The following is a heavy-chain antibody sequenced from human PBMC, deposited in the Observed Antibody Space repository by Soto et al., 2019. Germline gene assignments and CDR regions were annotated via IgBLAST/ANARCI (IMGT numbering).Heavy chain of an antibody. CDR1: GYTFTDYW. D-gene: IGHD2-2*01. J-gene: IGHJ6*02. Sequence: GESLKISCKGSGYTFTDYWICCFRQLPVKGLEWMGIIYPGDSDTRYSPSFQGHVTITVDKSTSTAYLQWNTLKASDTAMYYCARHTSNFRYYYYAMDVWGQGTTVTVSS. CDR2: IYPGDSDT. V-gene: IGHV5-51*01. CDR3: ARHTSNFRYYYYAMDV.